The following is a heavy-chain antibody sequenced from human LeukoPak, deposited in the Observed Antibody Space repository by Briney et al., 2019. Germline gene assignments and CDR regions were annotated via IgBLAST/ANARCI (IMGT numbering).Heavy chain of an antibody. V-gene: IGHV1-2*02. J-gene: IGHJ4*02. CDR3: ARANFLYCSSTTCLFDY. D-gene: IGHD2-2*01. Sequence: ASVKASCKASGYTFTDYYLHRVRQAPGQGFEWMGWINPNSGDTNYAQKFQGRVTMTRDTSISTAHMEMSRLRSDDTAVYYCARANFLYCSSTTCLFDYWGQGTLVTVSS. CDR2: INPNSGDT. CDR1: GYTFTDYY.